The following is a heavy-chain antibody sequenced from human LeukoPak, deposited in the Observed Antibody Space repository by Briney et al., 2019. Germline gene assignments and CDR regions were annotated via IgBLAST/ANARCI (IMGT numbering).Heavy chain of an antibody. CDR1: GGSISSYY. Sequence: PSESLSLTCTVSGGSISSYYWSWIRQPPGKGLEWIGYIYYSGSTNYNPSLKSRVTISVDTSKNQFSLKLSSVTAADTAVYYCARSAPGVRYYYYMDVWGKGTTVTISS. D-gene: IGHD3-10*02. CDR3: ARSAPGVRYYYYMDV. J-gene: IGHJ6*03. CDR2: IYYSGST. V-gene: IGHV4-59*01.